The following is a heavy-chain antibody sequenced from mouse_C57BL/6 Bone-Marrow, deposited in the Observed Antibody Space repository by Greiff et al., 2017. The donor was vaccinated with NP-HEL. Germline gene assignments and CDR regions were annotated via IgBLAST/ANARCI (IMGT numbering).Heavy chain of an antibody. CDR1: GFTFSNYW. CDR3: TGGSYRFAY. J-gene: IGHJ3*01. V-gene: IGHV6-3*01. CDR2: IRLKSDNYAT. D-gene: IGHD2-12*01. Sequence: EVKLQESGGGLVQPGGSMKLSCVASGFTFSNYWMNWVRQSPEKGLEWVAQIRLKSDNYATHYAESGKGRFTISRDDSKSSVYLQMNNLRAEDTGIYYCTGGSYRFAYWGQGTLVTVSA.